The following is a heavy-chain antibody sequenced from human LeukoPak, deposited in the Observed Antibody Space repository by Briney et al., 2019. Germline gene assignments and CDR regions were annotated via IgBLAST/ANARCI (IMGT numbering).Heavy chain of an antibody. V-gene: IGHV3-21*01. CDR3: ARDAGMDYGDSFDY. J-gene: IGHJ4*02. D-gene: IGHD4-17*01. CDR2: IRSGSSYM. Sequence: GGSLRLSCAASGFTFNTYTMTWVRQAQGKGLEWVSSIRSGSSYMYYTDSLKGRFTISRDNAKNSLYLQMNSLTGEDTAVYYCARDAGMDYGDSFDYWGQGTLVIVSS. CDR1: GFTFNTYT.